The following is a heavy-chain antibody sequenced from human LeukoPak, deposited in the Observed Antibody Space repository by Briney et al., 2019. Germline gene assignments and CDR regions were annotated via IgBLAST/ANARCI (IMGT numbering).Heavy chain of an antibody. D-gene: IGHD4-11*01. CDR1: GFTFDEYG. V-gene: IGHV3-20*04. J-gene: IGHJ4*02. CDR3: AKDAQRGFDYSNSLEY. CDR2: IDWNGGTT. Sequence: GGSLRLSCAASGFTFDEYGMSWVRQAPGKGLEWVAGIDWNGGTTGYADSVKGRFTISRDNSGNTVYLQMNSLRPEDTGVYYCAKDAQRGFDYSNSLEYWGQGTPVTVST.